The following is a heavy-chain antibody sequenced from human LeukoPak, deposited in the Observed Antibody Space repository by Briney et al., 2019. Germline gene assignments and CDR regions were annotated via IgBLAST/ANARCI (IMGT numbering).Heavy chain of an antibody. V-gene: IGHV4-30-2*01. Sequence: SETLSLTCAVSGGSISSGGYPWSWIRQPPGKGLEWIGYIYHSGSTYYNPSLKSRVTISVDRSKNQFSLKLSSVIAADTAVYYCARAVGRDAFDIWGQGTMVTVSS. CDR1: GGSISSGGYP. CDR2: IYHSGST. J-gene: IGHJ3*02. CDR3: ARAVGRDAFDI. D-gene: IGHD1-26*01.